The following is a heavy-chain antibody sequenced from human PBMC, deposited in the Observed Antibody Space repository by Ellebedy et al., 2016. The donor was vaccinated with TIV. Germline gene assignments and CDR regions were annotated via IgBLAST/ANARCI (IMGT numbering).Heavy chain of an antibody. Sequence: GESLKISCAASGFTFSTYSLNWVRQAPGKGLECVSSISTINNYADSVRGRFTIPRDNAKHSLSLQMNSLRAEDTAVYYCSRGGGCGGGTCYYPDFWGQGTLVTVSS. V-gene: IGHV3-21*01. CDR1: GFTFSTYS. CDR2: ISTINNY. D-gene: IGHD2-15*01. CDR3: SRGGGCGGGTCYYPDF. J-gene: IGHJ4*02.